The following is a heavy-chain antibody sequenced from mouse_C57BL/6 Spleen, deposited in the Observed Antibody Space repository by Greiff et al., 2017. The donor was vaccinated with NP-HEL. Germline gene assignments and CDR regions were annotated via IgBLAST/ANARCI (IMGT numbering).Heavy chain of an antibody. D-gene: IGHD1-1*01. Sequence: VQLQQSGAELVKPGASVKLSCTASGFNIKDYYMHWVKQRTEQGLEGIGRIDPEDGETKYAPKVQGKATITADTSSNTAYLQLSSLTSEDTAVYYCARGYYGSSYGGYFDVWGTGTTVTVSS. CDR2: IDPEDGET. CDR1: GFNIKDYY. J-gene: IGHJ1*03. V-gene: IGHV14-2*01. CDR3: ARGYYGSSYGGYFDV.